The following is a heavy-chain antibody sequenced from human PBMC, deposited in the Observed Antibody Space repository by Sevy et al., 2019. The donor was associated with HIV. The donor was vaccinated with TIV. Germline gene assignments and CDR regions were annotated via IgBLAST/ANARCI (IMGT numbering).Heavy chain of an antibody. CDR1: GITFTTSG. J-gene: IGHJ6*02. Sequence: GGSLRLSCAVSGITFTTSGMHWVRQAPGKGLEGVAVISYDGRNKFYGDSVKGRFTISRDNSKNMLYLQMNSLRTEDTAVYYCAKDFTGYNGMDVWGQGTMVTVSS. CDR2: ISYDGRNK. CDR3: AKDFTGYNGMDV. D-gene: IGHD3-9*01. V-gene: IGHV3-30*18.